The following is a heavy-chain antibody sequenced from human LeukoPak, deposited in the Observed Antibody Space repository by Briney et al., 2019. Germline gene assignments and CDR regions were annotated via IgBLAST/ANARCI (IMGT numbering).Heavy chain of an antibody. CDR1: GYTFTSYG. D-gene: IGHD6-19*01. J-gene: IGHJ4*02. CDR2: ISAYNGNT. V-gene: IGHV1-18*01. Sequence: GASVKVSCKASGYTFTSYGISWVRQAPGQGLEWMGWISAYNGNTNYAQKLQGRVTMTTDTSTSTAYMELRSLRSDDTAVYYRASGSSGWSSITKKASDYWGQGTLVTVSS. CDR3: ASGSSGWSSITKKASDY.